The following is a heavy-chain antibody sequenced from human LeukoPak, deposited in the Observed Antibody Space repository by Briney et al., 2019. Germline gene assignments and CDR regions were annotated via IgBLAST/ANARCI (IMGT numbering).Heavy chain of an antibody. CDR2: IIPIFGTA. V-gene: IGHV1-69*13. CDR3: ARGHGNTFYYYYYGMGV. CDR1: GGTFSSYA. J-gene: IGHJ6*02. Sequence: ASVKVSCKASGGTFSSYAISWVRQAPGQGLEWMGGIIPIFGTANYAQKFQGRVTITADESTSTAYMELSSLRSEDTAVYYCARGHGNTFYYYYYGMGVWGQGTTVTVSS. D-gene: IGHD2/OR15-2a*01.